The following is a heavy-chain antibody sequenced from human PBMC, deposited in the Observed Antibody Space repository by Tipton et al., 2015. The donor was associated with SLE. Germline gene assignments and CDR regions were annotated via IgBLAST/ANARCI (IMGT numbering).Heavy chain of an antibody. CDR2: IYYSGTSSGGT. CDR3: VRLELPATKADY. V-gene: IGHV4-59*08. Sequence: TLSLTCTVSGGSIGPYYWNWMRQSPGKGLEWIGYIYYSGTSSGGTNYNPSLKSRLTMSVDTSKKHFSLNLSSVTAADTAVYYCVRLELPATKADYWGPGTLVTVSS. CDR1: GGSIGPYY. J-gene: IGHJ4*02. D-gene: IGHD5-24*01.